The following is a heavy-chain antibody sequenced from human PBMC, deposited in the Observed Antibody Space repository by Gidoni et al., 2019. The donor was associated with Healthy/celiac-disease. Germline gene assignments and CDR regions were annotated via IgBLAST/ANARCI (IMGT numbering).Heavy chain of an antibody. V-gene: IGHV1-2*04. CDR2: INPNSGGT. D-gene: IGHD3-9*01. CDR3: ARAYYDILTGEGDAFDI. Sequence: QVQLVQSGAEVKKPGASVKVSCKASGYTFTGYYMHWVRQAPGQGLEWMGWINPNSGGTNYAQKFQGWVTMTRDTSISTAYMELSRLRSDDTAVYYCARAYYDILTGEGDAFDIWGQGTMVTVSS. J-gene: IGHJ3*02. CDR1: GYTFTGYY.